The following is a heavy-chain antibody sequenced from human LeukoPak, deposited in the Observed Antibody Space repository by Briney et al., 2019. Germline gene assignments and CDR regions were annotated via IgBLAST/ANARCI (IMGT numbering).Heavy chain of an antibody. CDR2: IYYSGIT. CDR3: ARLWSSFDGFDI. D-gene: IGHD3-3*01. V-gene: IGHV4-39*01. J-gene: IGHJ3*02. Sequence: SETLSLTCTVSGGSVSDNNFYWGWIRQSPGKGLEWIGIIYYSGITYYNPSLKSRVIMAVDTSKDQFSLQLNSVSAADTAVYYCARLWSSFDGFDIWGQGTMVTVSS. CDR1: GGSVSDNNFY.